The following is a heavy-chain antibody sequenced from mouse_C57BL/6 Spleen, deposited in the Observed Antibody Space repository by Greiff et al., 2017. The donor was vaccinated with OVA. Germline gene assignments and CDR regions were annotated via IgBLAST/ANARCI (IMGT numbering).Heavy chain of an antibody. D-gene: IGHD1-1*01. Sequence: VQLQQSGPVLVKPGASVKMSCKASGYTFTDYYMNWVKQSHGKSLEWIGVINPYNGGTSYNQKFKGKATLTVDKSSSTAYMELNSLTSEDSAVYYCARGYYCGSSSHWYFDVWGTGTTVTVSS. V-gene: IGHV1-19*01. J-gene: IGHJ1*03. CDR1: GYTFTDYY. CDR3: ARGYYCGSSSHWYFDV. CDR2: INPYNGGT.